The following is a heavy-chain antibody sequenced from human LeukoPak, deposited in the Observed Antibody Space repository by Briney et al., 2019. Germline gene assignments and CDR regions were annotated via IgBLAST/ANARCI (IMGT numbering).Heavy chain of an antibody. CDR3: ARDRIPAAITGDAFDI. CDR1: GFTFSSYS. Sequence: GGSLRLSCAASGFTFSSYSMNWVRQAPGKGLEWVSSISSSSSYIYYADSVKGRFTISRDNAKNSLYLQMNSLRAEDTAVYYCARDRIPAAITGDAFDIRGQGTMVTVS. CDR2: ISSSSSYI. D-gene: IGHD2-2*02. V-gene: IGHV3-21*01. J-gene: IGHJ3*02.